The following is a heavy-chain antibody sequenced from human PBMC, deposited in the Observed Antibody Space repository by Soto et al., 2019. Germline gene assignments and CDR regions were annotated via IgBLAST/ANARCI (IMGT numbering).Heavy chain of an antibody. Sequence: QVQLVQSGAEVKKPGASVKVSCKASGYTFIAYYMHWVRQAPGQGLEWMGWINPNSGDTNYAQKFQGRVTMASDTSISAACMELSRQRSDDTAVYYCARGGDRSYGHHLGYWGQGTLVTVSS. V-gene: IGHV1-2*02. CDR1: GYTFIAYY. J-gene: IGHJ4*02. CDR3: ARGGDRSYGHHLGY. CDR2: INPNSGDT. D-gene: IGHD1-26*01.